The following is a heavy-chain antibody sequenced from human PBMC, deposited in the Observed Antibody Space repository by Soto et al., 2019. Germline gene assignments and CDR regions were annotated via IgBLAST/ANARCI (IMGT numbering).Heavy chain of an antibody. CDR2: TYYRSKWYN. CDR3: ARAYDYVWGSYRYYLDY. CDR1: GDSVSSNSAA. D-gene: IGHD3-16*02. J-gene: IGHJ4*02. V-gene: IGHV6-1*01. Sequence: SQTLSLTCAISGDSVSSNSAAWNWIRQSPSRGLEWLGRTYYRSKWYNDYAVSVKSRITINPDTSKNQFSLQLNSVTPEDTAVYYCARAYDYVWGSYRYYLDYWGQGTLVTVSS.